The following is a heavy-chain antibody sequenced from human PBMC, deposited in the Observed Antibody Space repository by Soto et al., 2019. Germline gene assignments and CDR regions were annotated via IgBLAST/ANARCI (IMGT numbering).Heavy chain of an antibody. CDR3: ARRNRVVITAVDDYYGMDV. CDR2: IGGRSSPI. J-gene: IGHJ6*02. CDR1: GFTFSIYA. Sequence: EVQVVESGGGLAQPGGSLRLSCAASGFTFSIYAMNWVRLAPGKGLEWISYIGGRSSPIYYADSVKGRFTISRDNAQNSVFLLMNSLRAEDTAVYFCARRNRVVITAVDDYYGMDVWGQGTTVTVSS. V-gene: IGHV3-48*01. D-gene: IGHD3-22*01.